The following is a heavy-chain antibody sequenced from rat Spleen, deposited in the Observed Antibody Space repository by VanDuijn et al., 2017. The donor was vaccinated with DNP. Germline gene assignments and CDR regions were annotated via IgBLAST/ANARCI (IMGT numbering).Heavy chain of an antibody. Sequence: EVQLVESGGGLVLPGWSLRLSCAASGFTFSDYYMAWVRQAPTKGLEWVAYIRYDGGSTYYGDSVKGRFTISRENAKSTLYLQMDSLRSEDTATYYCASLNNYNWFAYWGQGTLVTVSS. D-gene: IGHD1-10*01. CDR3: ASLNNYNWFAY. J-gene: IGHJ3*01. CDR2: IRYDGGST. V-gene: IGHV5-20*01. CDR1: GFTFSDYY.